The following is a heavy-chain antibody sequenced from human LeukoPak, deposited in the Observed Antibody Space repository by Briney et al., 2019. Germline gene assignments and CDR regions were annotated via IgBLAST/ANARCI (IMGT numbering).Heavy chain of an antibody. J-gene: IGHJ3*02. CDR3: AREEQWLVTLDAFDI. Sequence: SETLSLTCAVYGGSFSGYYWSWIRQPPGKGLEWIGEINHSGSTNYNPSLKSRVTISVDTSKNQFSLKLSSVTAADTAVYYCAREEQWLVTLDAFDIWGQGTMVTVSS. CDR1: GGSFSGYY. D-gene: IGHD6-19*01. V-gene: IGHV4-34*01. CDR2: INHSGST.